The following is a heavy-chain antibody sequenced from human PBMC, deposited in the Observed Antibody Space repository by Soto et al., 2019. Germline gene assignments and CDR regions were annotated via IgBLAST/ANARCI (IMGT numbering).Heavy chain of an antibody. J-gene: IGHJ5*02. CDR2: IYYSGSA. CDR1: GGSISSGGYY. D-gene: IGHD1-1*01. Sequence: SETLSLTCTVSGGSISSGGYYWSWIRQHPGKGLEWIGYIYYSGSAYFNTSLKSRVTISVDTSKNQFSLKVSSVTAADTAVYYCARSYTTTAEANWFDPWGQGTLVTVSS. CDR3: ARSYTTTAEANWFDP. V-gene: IGHV4-31*03.